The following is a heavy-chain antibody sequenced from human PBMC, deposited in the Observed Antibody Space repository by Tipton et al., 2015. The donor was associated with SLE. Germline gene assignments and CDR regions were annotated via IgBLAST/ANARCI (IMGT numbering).Heavy chain of an antibody. CDR3: ARDLYYFYYYMDV. CDR2: ITSGSSYI. CDR1: GFTFSSHT. J-gene: IGHJ6*03. Sequence: SLRLSCAASGFTFSSHTMNWVRQAPGKGLEWVSSITSGSSYIYYADSVKGRFTISRDNAKNSLYLQMNSLRAEDTAVYYCARDLYYFYYYMDVWGKGTTVTVSS. V-gene: IGHV3-21*01.